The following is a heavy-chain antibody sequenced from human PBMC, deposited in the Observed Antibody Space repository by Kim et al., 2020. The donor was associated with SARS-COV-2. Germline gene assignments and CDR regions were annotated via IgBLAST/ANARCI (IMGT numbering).Heavy chain of an antibody. J-gene: IGHJ4*02. CDR1: GFTFGDYA. Sequence: GGSLRLSCTASGFTFGDYAMSWFRQAPGKGLEWVGFIRSKAYGGTTEYAASVKGRFTISRDDSKSIAYLQMNSLKTEDTAVYYCTSVRYFDWLPSDYWGQGTLVTVSS. CDR3: TSVRYFDWLPSDY. D-gene: IGHD3-9*01. CDR2: IRSKAYGGTT. V-gene: IGHV3-49*03.